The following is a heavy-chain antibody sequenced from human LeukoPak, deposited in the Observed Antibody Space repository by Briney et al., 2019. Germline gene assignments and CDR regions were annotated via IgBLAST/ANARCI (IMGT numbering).Heavy chain of an antibody. D-gene: IGHD2-2*01. Sequence: GGSLRLSCAASGFTFSSYSMNWVRQAPGKGLEWVSYISSSSSTIYYADSVKGRFTISRDNAKNSLYLQMNSLRAEDTAVYYCARLGNIVVVPAAIDYWGQGTLVTVSS. CDR3: ARLGNIVVVPAAIDY. CDR1: GFTFSSYS. V-gene: IGHV3-48*01. J-gene: IGHJ4*02. CDR2: ISSSSSTI.